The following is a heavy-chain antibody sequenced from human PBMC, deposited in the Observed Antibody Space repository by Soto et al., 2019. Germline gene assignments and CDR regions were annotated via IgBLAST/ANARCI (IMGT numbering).Heavy chain of an antibody. CDR1: GFSLTTSGVG. CDR3: AHRVLRTVFGLVTTTAIYFDF. CDR2: IYCDDDK. D-gene: IGHD3-3*01. V-gene: IGHV2-5*02. Sequence: QITLNESGPTVVRPTETLTLTCRFSGFSLTTSGVGVGWIRQSPGKAPEWLALIYCDDDKRYSASLKSRLTITTDTSKNQVVLTVSDLDPTDTATYYCAHRVLRTVFGLVTTTAIYFDFWGQGTPVAVSS. J-gene: IGHJ4*02.